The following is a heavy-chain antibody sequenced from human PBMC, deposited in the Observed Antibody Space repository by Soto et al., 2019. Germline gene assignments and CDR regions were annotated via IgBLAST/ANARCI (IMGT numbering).Heavy chain of an antibody. CDR3: ARGFSVERASLDV. CDR1: GFTFRNYG. CDR2: IWYDGRNK. Sequence: QVQLVESGGGVVQPGRSLRLSCAASGFTFRNYGMHWVRQAPGKGLEWVTVIWYDGRNKYYADSVKGRFTISRDNSKSTLYLEMNSLRAEDTAVYYCARGFSVERASLDVWVQGTTVTVAS. V-gene: IGHV3-33*01. J-gene: IGHJ6*02. D-gene: IGHD6-6*01.